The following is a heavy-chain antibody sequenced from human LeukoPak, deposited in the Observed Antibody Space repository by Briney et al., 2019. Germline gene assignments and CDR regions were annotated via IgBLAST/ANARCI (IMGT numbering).Heavy chain of an antibody. D-gene: IGHD6-19*01. Sequence: SETLSLTCAVYGGSFSGYYWSWIRQPPGKGREWIGEINHSGSTNYNPSLKSRVTISVDTSKNQFSLKLSTVTAADTAVYYCARGVKQLPAGGWFDPWGQGTLVTVSS. CDR3: ARGVKQLPAGGWFDP. CDR2: INHSGST. V-gene: IGHV4-34*01. J-gene: IGHJ5*02. CDR1: GGSFSGYY.